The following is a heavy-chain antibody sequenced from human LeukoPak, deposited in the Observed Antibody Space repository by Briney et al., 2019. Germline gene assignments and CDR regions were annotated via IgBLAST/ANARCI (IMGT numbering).Heavy chain of an antibody. CDR1: GGSISSYY. Sequence: SETLSLTCTVSGGSISSYYWSWIRQPPGKGLEWIGSIYYSGSTYYNPSLKSRVTISVDTSKNQFSLKLSSVTAADTAVYYCARHAPHYYGSGSYYRYWGQGTLVTVSS. CDR2: IYYSGST. D-gene: IGHD3-10*01. J-gene: IGHJ4*02. CDR3: ARHAPHYYGSGSYYRY. V-gene: IGHV4-59*04.